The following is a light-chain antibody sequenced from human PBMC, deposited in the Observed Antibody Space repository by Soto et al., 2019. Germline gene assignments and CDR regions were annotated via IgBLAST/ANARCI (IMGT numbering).Light chain of an antibody. CDR3: QQYNGYSRT. CDR1: QGISSW. J-gene: IGKJ1*01. V-gene: IGKV1-5*03. CDR2: KAS. Sequence: DIQMTQSPSSVSASVGDRVTITCRASQGISSWLAWYQQKPGKAPKLLIYKASSLESGVPSRFSGSGYGTEFTLTISSLQPDDFATFYCQQYNGYSRTFGQGNKVDSK.